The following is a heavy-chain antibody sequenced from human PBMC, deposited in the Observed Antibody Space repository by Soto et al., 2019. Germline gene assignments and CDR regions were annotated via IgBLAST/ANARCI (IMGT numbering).Heavy chain of an antibody. V-gene: IGHV3-23*01. D-gene: IGHD2-15*01. CDR2: ISGSSGNT. CDR1: GITFRSYA. J-gene: IGHJ6*02. Sequence: GSLRLSCAASGITFRSYAMSWVRQAPGKGLDWVSAISGSSGNTYYADSVKGRFTISRDNSKDTLYLQMNSLRAEDTAVYYCAKGYPYYYYHMDVWGQGTTVTVSS. CDR3: AKGYPYYYYHMDV.